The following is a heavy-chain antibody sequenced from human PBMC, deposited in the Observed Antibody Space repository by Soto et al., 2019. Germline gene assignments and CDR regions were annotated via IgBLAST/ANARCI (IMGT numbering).Heavy chain of an antibody. Sequence: EVQLVESGGGLVQPGGSLRLSCAASGFTVSSNYMSWVRQAPGKGLEWVSVIYSGGSTYYADSVKGRFTISRDNSKNTRYLQMNSLRAEDTAVYYCARDGEYSSSWYEGDYWGQGTLVTVSS. V-gene: IGHV3-66*01. J-gene: IGHJ4*02. D-gene: IGHD6-13*01. CDR3: ARDGEYSSSWYEGDY. CDR2: IYSGGST. CDR1: GFTVSSNY.